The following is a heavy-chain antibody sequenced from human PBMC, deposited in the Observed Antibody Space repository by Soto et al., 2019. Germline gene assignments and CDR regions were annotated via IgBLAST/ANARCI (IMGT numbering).Heavy chain of an antibody. CDR1: GGSISSGGYS. CDR3: ARDQWVGYSGYVPLFYYGMDV. V-gene: IGHV4-30-2*01. Sequence: SETLSLTCAVSGGSISSGGYSWSWIRQPPGKGLEWIGYIYHSGSTYYNPSLKSRVTISVDTSKNQFSLKLSSVTAADTAVYYCARDQWVGYSGYVPLFYYGMDVWGQGTTVTVSS. J-gene: IGHJ6*02. CDR2: IYHSGST. D-gene: IGHD5-12*01.